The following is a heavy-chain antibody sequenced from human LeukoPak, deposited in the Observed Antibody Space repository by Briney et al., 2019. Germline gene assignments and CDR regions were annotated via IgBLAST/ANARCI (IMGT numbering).Heavy chain of an antibody. CDR2: IYYSGST. CDR1: GGSISSYY. D-gene: IGHD2-15*01. V-gene: IGHV4-59*12. CDR3: ARDGGGSLYGMDV. Sequence: PSETLSLTCTVSGGSISSYYWSWIRQPPGKELEWIGYIYYSGSTNYNPSLKSRVTISVDTSKNQFSLRLNSVTAADTAVYYCARDGGGSLYGMDVWGQGTTVTVSS. J-gene: IGHJ6*02.